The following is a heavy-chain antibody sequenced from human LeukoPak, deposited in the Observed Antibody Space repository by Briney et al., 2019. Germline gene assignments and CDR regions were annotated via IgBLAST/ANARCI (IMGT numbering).Heavy chain of an antibody. D-gene: IGHD3-22*01. CDR2: MNPNSGNT. CDR3: ARTGRLTYYYDSSGYYRRDNWFDP. Sequence: ASVKVSCKASGYTFTSYDINWVRQATGQGLEWMGWMNPNSGNTGYAQKFQGRVTITRNTSISTAYMELSSLRSEDTAVYYCARTGRLTYYYDSSGYYRRDNWFDPWGQGTLVTVSS. CDR1: GYTFTSYD. J-gene: IGHJ5*02. V-gene: IGHV1-8*03.